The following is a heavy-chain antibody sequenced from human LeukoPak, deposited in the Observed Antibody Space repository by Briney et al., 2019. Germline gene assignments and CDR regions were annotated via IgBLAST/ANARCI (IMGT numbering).Heavy chain of an antibody. CDR1: GGSISSGGFY. V-gene: IGHV4-39*01. D-gene: IGHD1-26*01. Sequence: PSETLSLTCTVSGGSISSGGFYWSWIRQHPGKGLEWIGYIYYSGSTYYNPSLKSRVTISVDTSKNQFSLKLSSVTAADTAVYYCARHRTATYSGSYHDPLDYFDYWGQGTLVTVSS. CDR2: IYYSGST. CDR3: ARHRTATYSGSYHDPLDYFDY. J-gene: IGHJ4*02.